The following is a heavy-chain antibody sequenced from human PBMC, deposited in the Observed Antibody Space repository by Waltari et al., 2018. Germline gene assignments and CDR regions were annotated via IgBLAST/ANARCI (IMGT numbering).Heavy chain of an antibody. CDR2: ITEDGSEK. CDR3: ARGDYSNYKLKWDY. CDR1: GFTFSSHW. D-gene: IGHD4-4*01. V-gene: IGHV3-7*04. J-gene: IGHJ4*02. Sequence: EQLVEAGGGLFQPGGSLRISCAASGFTFSSHWMSWVSQAPGKGLGWVANITEDGSEKYYSDSVKGRFTISRDNARNSLYLQMHSLRGEDTAVYYCARGDYSNYKLKWDYWGQGTLVTVSS.